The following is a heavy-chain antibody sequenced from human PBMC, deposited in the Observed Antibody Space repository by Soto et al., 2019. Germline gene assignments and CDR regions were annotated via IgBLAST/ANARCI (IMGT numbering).Heavy chain of an antibody. CDR2: TYFRSKWYN. CDR3: AKGDNLGPKTGYAFDP. CDR1: GDSVSSNPAS. V-gene: IGHV6-1*01. Sequence: PSQTLSLTCALSGDSVSSNPASWDWIRQSPSRGLEWLGRTYFRSKWYNDYAVSVKRRIIINPDTSNNRFTLQLNSVTPEDTAVYFCAKGDNLGPKTGYAFDPWGQGIMVTVSS. J-gene: IGHJ5*02. D-gene: IGHD5-12*01.